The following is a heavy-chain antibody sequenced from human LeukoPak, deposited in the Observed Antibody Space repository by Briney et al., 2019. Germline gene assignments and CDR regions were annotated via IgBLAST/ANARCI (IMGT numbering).Heavy chain of an antibody. Sequence: GASVKVSCKASGGTFSSYAISWVRQAPGKVLEWKGGIIPIFGTANYAQKFQGRVTITADESTSTAYMELSSLRSEDTAVYYCASTTQLGDGYFDYWGQGTLVTVSS. CDR3: ASTTQLGDGYFDY. J-gene: IGHJ4*02. CDR1: GGTFSSYA. D-gene: IGHD6-13*01. V-gene: IGHV1-69*13. CDR2: IIPIFGTA.